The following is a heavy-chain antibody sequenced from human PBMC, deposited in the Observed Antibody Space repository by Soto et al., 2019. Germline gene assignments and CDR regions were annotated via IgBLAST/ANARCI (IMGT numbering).Heavy chain of an antibody. CDR3: AKAVNRYYDILTGYYTEHYYYYGMDV. Sequence: GVSLRLSCAASGFTFSIYGMHWVRDAPGKGLEWVSAISYDGSNKYYADSVKGRFTISRDNSKNTLYLQMNSLRAEDTAVYYCAKAVNRYYDILTGYYTEHYYYYGMDVWGQGTTVTVSS. CDR1: GFTFSIYG. D-gene: IGHD3-9*01. J-gene: IGHJ6*02. V-gene: IGHV3-30*18. CDR2: ISYDGSNK.